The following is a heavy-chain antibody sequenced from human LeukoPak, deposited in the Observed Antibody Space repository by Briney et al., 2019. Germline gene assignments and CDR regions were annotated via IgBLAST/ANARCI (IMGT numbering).Heavy chain of an antibody. CDR2: INPNSGGT. CDR3: ARELTVVPAAIFDY. V-gene: IGHV1-2*02. D-gene: IGHD2-2*01. CDR1: GYTFTSYD. Sequence: ASVKVSCKASGYTFTSYDINWVRQAPGRGLEWMGWINPNSGGTNYAQKFQGRVTMTRDTSISTAYMELSRLRSDDTAVYYCARELTVVPAAIFDYWGQGTLVTVSS. J-gene: IGHJ4*02.